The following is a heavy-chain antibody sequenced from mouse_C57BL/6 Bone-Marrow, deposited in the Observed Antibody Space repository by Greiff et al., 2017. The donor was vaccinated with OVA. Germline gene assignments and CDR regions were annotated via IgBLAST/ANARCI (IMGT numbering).Heavy chain of an antibody. CDR2: ISSGGSYT. CDR3: ARDYYDYDLYYFDY. V-gene: IGHV5-6*02. Sequence: DVKLVESGGDLVKPGGSLKLSCAASGFTFSSYGMSWVRQTPDKRLEWVATISSGGSYTYYPDSVKGRFTISRDNAKNTLYLQMSSLKSEDTAMYYCARDYYDYDLYYFDYWGQGTTLTVSS. CDR1: GFTFSSYG. J-gene: IGHJ2*01. D-gene: IGHD2-4*01.